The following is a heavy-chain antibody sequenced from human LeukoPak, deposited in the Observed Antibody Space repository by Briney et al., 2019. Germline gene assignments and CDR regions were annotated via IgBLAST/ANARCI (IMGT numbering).Heavy chain of an antibody. V-gene: IGHV7-4-1*02. CDR1: GYTFTSYA. D-gene: IGHD2-15*01. Sequence: ASVKVSCKASGYTFTSYAMNWVRQAPGQGLEWMGWINTNTGNPTYAQGFTGRFVFSLDTSVSTAYLQMNSLRAEDTAVYYCARTRGLQTSYYFDYWGQGTLVTVSS. J-gene: IGHJ4*02. CDR2: INTNTGNP. CDR3: ARTRGLQTSYYFDY.